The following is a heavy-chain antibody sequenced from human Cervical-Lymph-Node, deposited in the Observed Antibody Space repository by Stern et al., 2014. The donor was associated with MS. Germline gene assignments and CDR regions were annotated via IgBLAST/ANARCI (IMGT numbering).Heavy chain of an antibody. Sequence: VQLVESGPGLVKPSQTLSLTCTVSGGSISSSGYYWSWIRQPADKGLEWIGRIHDSGSTYYNPSLKSRLTISMDTAKNQVPLKMTFVTAADTAVYYCATTRWDLFTWNWFDPWGQGTLVTVSS. CDR1: GGSISSSGYY. CDR2: IHDSGST. V-gene: IGHV4-61*02. CDR3: ATTRWDLFTWNWFDP. J-gene: IGHJ5*02. D-gene: IGHD1-26*01.